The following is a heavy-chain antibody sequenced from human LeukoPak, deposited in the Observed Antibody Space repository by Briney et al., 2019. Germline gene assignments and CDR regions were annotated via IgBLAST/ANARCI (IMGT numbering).Heavy chain of an antibody. CDR1: GGSITSTNW. CDR2: FSLSALT. Sequence: SGTLSLTCGVSGGSITSTNWWRWVRQPTGQGLDCIVAFSLSALTNYNPSLTSRVIMALDTSKNHLSLNLTSVTAADTAVYYCSRENGAFSPFGYWGQGTLVTVPS. CDR3: SRENGAFSPFGY. V-gene: IGHV4-4*02. J-gene: IGHJ4*02. D-gene: IGHD2-8*01.